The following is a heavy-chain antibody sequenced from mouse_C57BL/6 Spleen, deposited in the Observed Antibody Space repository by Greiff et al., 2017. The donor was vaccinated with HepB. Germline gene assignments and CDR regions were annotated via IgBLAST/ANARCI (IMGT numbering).Heavy chain of an antibody. V-gene: IGHV1-69*01. J-gene: IGHJ1*03. CDR1: GYTFTSYW. D-gene: IGHD1-1*01. Sequence: QVQLQQPGAELVMPGASVKLSCKASGYTFTSYWMHWVKQRPGQGLEWIGEIDPSDSYTNYNQKFKGKSTLTVDKSSSTAYMQHSSLTSEDSAVYYCARGGTTVVATEYFDVWGTGTTVTVSS. CDR2: IDPSDSYT. CDR3: ARGGTTVVATEYFDV.